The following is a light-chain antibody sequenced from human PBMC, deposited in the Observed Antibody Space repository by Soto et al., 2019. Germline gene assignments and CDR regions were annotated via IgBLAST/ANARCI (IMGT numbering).Light chain of an antibody. CDR1: HSVSSTY. V-gene: IGKV3-20*01. J-gene: IGKJ1*01. CDR2: GAS. Sequence: EIVLTQSPGTLSLSPGERATLSCRASHSVSSTYLAWYQQKPGQAPRLLIYGASSSATGIPDRFSGSGSGTDFNLTISRLEPEDFAVYYCQPYCSSPPWTFGQGTKVEIK. CDR3: QPYCSSPPWT.